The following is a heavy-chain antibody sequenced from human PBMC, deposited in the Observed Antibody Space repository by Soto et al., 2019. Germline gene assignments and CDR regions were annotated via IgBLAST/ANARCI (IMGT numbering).Heavy chain of an antibody. V-gene: IGHV4-39*01. CDR3: ATLWGQD. CDR2: IYYSGST. CDR1: GGYISSSSYY. Sequence: PSETLSLTCTVSGGYISSSSYYWGWIRQPPGKGLEWIGSIYYSGSTYYNPSLKSRVTISVDTSKNQFSLKLSSVTAADTAVYYCATLWGQDWGQGTLVTVSS. D-gene: IGHD3-10*01. J-gene: IGHJ4*02.